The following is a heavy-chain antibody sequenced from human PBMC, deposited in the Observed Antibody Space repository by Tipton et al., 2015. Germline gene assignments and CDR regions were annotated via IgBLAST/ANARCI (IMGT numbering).Heavy chain of an antibody. V-gene: IGHV3-64D*08. J-gene: IGHJ5*02. CDR3: VKFAAPDRRITMVRGASSAWFDP. CDR1: GFTLSRYA. Sequence: SLRLSCSAAGFTLSRYAMNWVRQAPGKGLEYVSAITTNGYSTYYADSVRGRFTISRDNSKNTLYLQMSSLRAEDTAVYYCVKFAAPDRRITMVRGASSAWFDPWGQGTLVIVSS. D-gene: IGHD3-10*01. CDR2: ITTNGYST.